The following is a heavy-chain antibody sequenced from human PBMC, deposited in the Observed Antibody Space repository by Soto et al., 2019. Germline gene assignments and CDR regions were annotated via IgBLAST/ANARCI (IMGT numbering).Heavy chain of an antibody. CDR2: IRSKAYGGTT. CDR1: GFTFGDYA. V-gene: IGHV3-49*03. CDR3: TRFGITMVRGVIKDNWFDP. J-gene: IGHJ5*02. D-gene: IGHD3-10*01. Sequence: GGSLRLSCTASGFTFGDYAMSWFRQAPGKGLEWVGFIRSKAYGGTTEYAASVKGRFTISRDDSKSIAYLQMNSLKTEDTAVYYCTRFGITMVRGVIKDNWFDPWGQGTLVTVSS.